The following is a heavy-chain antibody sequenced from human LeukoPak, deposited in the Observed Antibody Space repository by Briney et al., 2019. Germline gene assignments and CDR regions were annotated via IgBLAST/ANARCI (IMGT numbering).Heavy chain of an antibody. CDR1: GFSFRSYG. CDR2: ISYDGSNK. J-gene: IGHJ4*02. Sequence: QPGGSLRLSCAASGFSFRSYGMHWVRQAPGKGLEWVAVISYDGSNKYYADSVKGRFTISRDNSKNTLYLQMNSLRAEDTAVYWRAGGWYFFDYWGQGTLVIVSS. D-gene: IGHD6-19*01. CDR3: AGGWYFFDY. V-gene: IGHV3-30*03.